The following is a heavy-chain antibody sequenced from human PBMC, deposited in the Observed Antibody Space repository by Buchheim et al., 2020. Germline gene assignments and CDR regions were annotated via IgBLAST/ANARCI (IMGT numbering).Heavy chain of an antibody. Sequence: QVQLVESGGGVVQPGRSLRLSCAASGFTFSSYGMHWVRQAPGKGLEWVAVISSDGSTKYYADSVKGRFTISRDNSKNTLYLQMNSLRAEDTAVYYCAKGSLYGGPPADYWGQGTL. V-gene: IGHV3-30*18. D-gene: IGHD4-23*01. CDR3: AKGSLYGGPPADY. J-gene: IGHJ4*02. CDR1: GFTFSSYG. CDR2: ISSDGSTK.